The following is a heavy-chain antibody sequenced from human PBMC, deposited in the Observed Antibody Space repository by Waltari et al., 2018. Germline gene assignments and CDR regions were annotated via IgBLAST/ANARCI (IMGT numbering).Heavy chain of an antibody. CDR1: GGSISSYY. V-gene: IGHV4-59*01. D-gene: IGHD6-13*01. CDR2: IYYSGST. Sequence: QVQLQESGPGLVKPSETLSLTCTVSGGSISSYYWSWIRQPPGKGLEWIGYIYYSGSTNYNPSLKGRVTISVDTSKNQFSLKLSSVTAADTAVYYCARSSSSWHDAFDIWGQGTMVTVSS. CDR3: ARSSSSWHDAFDI. J-gene: IGHJ3*02.